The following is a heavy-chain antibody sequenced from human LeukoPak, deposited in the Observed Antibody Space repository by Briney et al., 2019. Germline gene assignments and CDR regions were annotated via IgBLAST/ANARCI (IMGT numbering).Heavy chain of an antibody. CDR1: GFTFSNYG. D-gene: IGHD2-15*01. CDR2: ISHDGSNN. V-gene: IGHV3-30*18. J-gene: IGHJ4*02. CDR3: AKVRVGTAHFDY. Sequence: PGRSLRLSCAASGFTFSNYGMHWVRQAPGKGLEWVVVISHDGSNNNYADSVKGRFTISRDNSKNTLYLQMNSLRPEDTAVYYCAKVRVGTAHFDYWAREPWSPSPQ.